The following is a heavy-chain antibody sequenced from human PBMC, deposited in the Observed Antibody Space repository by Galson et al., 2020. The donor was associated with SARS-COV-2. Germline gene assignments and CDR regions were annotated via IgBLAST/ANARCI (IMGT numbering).Heavy chain of an antibody. J-gene: IGHJ3*02. Sequence: GGSLRLSCAASGFTFSSYAMSWVRQAPGKGLEWVSAISGSGGSTYYADSVKGRFTISRDNSKNTLYLQMNSLRAEDTAVYYCAKDYDGSGSYSDAFDIWGQGTMVTFSS. D-gene: IGHD3-10*01. CDR3: AKDYDGSGSYSDAFDI. CDR1: GFTFSSYA. CDR2: ISGSGGST. V-gene: IGHV3-23*01.